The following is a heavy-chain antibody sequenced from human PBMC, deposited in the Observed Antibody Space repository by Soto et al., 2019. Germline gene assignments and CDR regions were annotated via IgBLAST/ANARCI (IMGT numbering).Heavy chain of an antibody. D-gene: IGHD3-22*01. Sequence: QVQLVQSGAEVKKPGSSVKVSCKASGGTFSSYAISWVRQAPGQGLEWMGGIIPIFGTANYAQKFQGRVTITADKSTSTAYMELSSLRSEDTALYYCARGHTSGYYYARGTFDYWGQGTMVNVSS. J-gene: IGHJ4*02. CDR2: IIPIFGTA. CDR3: ARGHTSGYYYARGTFDY. CDR1: GGTFSSYA. V-gene: IGHV1-69*06.